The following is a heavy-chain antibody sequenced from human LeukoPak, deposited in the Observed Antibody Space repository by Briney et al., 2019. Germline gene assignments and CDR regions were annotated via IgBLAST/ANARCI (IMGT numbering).Heavy chain of an antibody. CDR3: ARGSSSWYYMDV. Sequence: GGSLRLSCAASGFTFSNFAMSWVRQAPGKGLEWVSTIGGSGGSTYYADSVKGRFTISRDNSKNTLYLQMNSLRAEDTAVYYCARGSSSWYYMDVWGKGTTVTVSS. J-gene: IGHJ6*03. CDR2: IGGSGGST. V-gene: IGHV3-23*01. CDR1: GFTFSNFA. D-gene: IGHD6-13*01.